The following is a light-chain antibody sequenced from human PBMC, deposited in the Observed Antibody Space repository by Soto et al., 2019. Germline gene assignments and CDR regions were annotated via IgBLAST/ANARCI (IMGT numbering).Light chain of an antibody. J-gene: IGLJ2*01. CDR2: DVS. CDR1: SSDVGGYNY. CDR3: SSYTSSSTLVV. Sequence: QSALTQPASVSGSPGQSITISCTGTSSDVGGYNYVSWYQQHPGKAPKLMIYDVSNRPSGVSNRFSGSKSGNTASLTISGLQADDEADYYCSSYTSSSTLVVFGGWTKVTVL. V-gene: IGLV2-14*01.